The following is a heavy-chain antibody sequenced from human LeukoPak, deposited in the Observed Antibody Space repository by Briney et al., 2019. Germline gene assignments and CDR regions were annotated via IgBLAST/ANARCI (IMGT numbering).Heavy chain of an antibody. CDR2: INHSGGT. D-gene: IGHD5-12*01. CDR3: ARVSGATIAFDI. CDR1: GGSFSGYY. V-gene: IGHV4-34*01. J-gene: IGHJ3*02. Sequence: SETLSLTCAVYGGSFSGYYWSWIRQPPGKGLEWIGEINHSGGTNYNPSLKSRVTISVDTSKNQFSLKLSSVTAADTAVYYCARVSGATIAFDIWGQGTMVTVSS.